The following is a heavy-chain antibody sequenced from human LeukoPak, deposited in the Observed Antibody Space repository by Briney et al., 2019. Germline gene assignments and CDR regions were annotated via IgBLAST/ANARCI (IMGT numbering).Heavy chain of an antibody. CDR3: ARAPEYDYVWGSYRQAYYFDY. D-gene: IGHD3-16*02. V-gene: IGHV4-30-4*01. CDR2: IYYSGST. J-gene: IGHJ4*02. Sequence: SETLSLTCTVSGGSISSGDHYWSWIRQPPGKGLEWIGYIYYSGSTYYNPSLKSRVTISVDTSKNQFSLKLSSVTAADTAVYYCARAPEYDYVWGSYRQAYYFDYWGQGALVTVSS. CDR1: GGSISSGDHY.